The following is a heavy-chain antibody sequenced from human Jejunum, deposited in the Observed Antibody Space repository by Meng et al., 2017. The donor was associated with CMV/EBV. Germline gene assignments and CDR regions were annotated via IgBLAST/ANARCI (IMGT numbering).Heavy chain of an antibody. V-gene: IGHV4-34*04. CDR3: ARVGGYRNNWFEP. CDR2: KQRGSR. Sequence: WRWNGQAAEEGKGEKRENKQRGSRKKNTSQKGEEEISIDTSKNQFSLRLDSVTAADTAVYYCARVGGYRNNWFEPWGQGTLVTVSS. D-gene: IGHD5-18*01. J-gene: IGHJ5*02.